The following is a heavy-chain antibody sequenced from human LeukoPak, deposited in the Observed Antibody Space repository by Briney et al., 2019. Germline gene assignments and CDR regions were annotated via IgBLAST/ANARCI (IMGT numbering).Heavy chain of an antibody. CDR2: ISGSGGST. Sequence: GGSLRLSCAASGFTFSSYAMSWVRQAPGKGLEWVSAISGSGGSTYYVDSVKGRFTISRDNSKNTLYLQMNSLRAEDTAVYYCAKVSGHGDYVSATDYWGQGTLVTVSS. D-gene: IGHD4-17*01. V-gene: IGHV3-23*01. CDR1: GFTFSSYA. J-gene: IGHJ4*02. CDR3: AKVSGHGDYVSATDY.